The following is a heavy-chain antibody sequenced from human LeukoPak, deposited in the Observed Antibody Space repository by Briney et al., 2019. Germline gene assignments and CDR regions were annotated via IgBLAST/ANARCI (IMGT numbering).Heavy chain of an antibody. CDR3: ARGTVIYYYYYMDV. CDR1: GDSVSINSAA. J-gene: IGHJ6*03. CDR2: TYYRSKWYN. V-gene: IGHV6-1*01. D-gene: IGHD4-17*01. Sequence: SQTLSLTCAISGDSVSINSAAWNWLRQSPSRGLEWLGRTYYRSKWYNDYAGSVKSRITINPDTSKNQFSLQLKSVTPEDTAVYYCARGTVIYYYYYMDVWGKGTAVTVSS.